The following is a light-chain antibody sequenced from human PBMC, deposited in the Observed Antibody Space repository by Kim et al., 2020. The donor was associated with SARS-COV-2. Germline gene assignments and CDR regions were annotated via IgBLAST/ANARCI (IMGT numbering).Light chain of an antibody. V-gene: IGKV3-15*01. CDR2: GAS. J-gene: IGKJ2*01. CDR3: HQYNNWHT. Sequence: EIVMTQSPATLSVSPGERATLSCRASQSISSNLAWYQQKPGQAPRLLIYGASTRATGIPARFSGSGSGTEFTLTISSLQSEDFAVYYCHQYNNWHTFGQGTKLE. CDR1: QSISSN.